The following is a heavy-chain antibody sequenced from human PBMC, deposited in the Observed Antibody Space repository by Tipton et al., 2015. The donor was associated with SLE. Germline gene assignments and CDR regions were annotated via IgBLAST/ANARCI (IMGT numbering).Heavy chain of an antibody. V-gene: IGHV3-13*01. CDR3: ARSSSGHWYFDL. CDR2: IGTAGDT. J-gene: IGHJ2*01. Sequence: SLRLSCVASGFTFSSYDMHWVRQATGKGLEWVSAIGTAGDTYYPGSMKGRFTISRENAKNSLYLQMNSLRAGDTAVYYCARSSSGHWYFDLWGRGSLVTVTS. CDR1: GFTFSSYD.